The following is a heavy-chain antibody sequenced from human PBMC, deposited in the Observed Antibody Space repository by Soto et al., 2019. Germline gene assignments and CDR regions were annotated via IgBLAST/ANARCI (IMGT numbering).Heavy chain of an antibody. Sequence: XSVKVYWXDSGSTFTCYYMHLVRQAPGQGLEWVGWINPNSGATTYSQKFQGRVTMTRDTSIIKAHMELSRLRSDDTAMYYCARDMVSTIGDFDDWGQGTLVTVSS. D-gene: IGHD3-16*01. CDR2: INPNSGAT. V-gene: IGHV1-2*02. J-gene: IGHJ4*02. CDR1: GSTFTCYY. CDR3: ARDMVSTIGDFDD.